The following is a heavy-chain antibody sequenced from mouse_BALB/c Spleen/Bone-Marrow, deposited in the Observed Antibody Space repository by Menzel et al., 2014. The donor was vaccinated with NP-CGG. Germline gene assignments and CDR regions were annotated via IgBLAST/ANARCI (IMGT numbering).Heavy chain of an antibody. D-gene: IGHD3-2*02. Sequence: EVKLMESGGGLVQPGGSLKLSCAASGFTFSNYGMSWVRQTPDKRLELVATINSNGGITYYPDSVKGRFTISRDNAKNTPYLQMSSLKSEDTAMYYCAKNQEAFYYWGQGTTLTVSS. J-gene: IGHJ2*01. V-gene: IGHV5-6-3*01. CDR1: GFTFSNYG. CDR3: AKNQEAFYY. CDR2: INSNGGIT.